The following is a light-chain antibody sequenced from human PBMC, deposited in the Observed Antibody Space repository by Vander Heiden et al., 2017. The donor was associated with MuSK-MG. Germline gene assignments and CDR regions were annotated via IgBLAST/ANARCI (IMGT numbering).Light chain of an antibody. CDR1: QSVISSY. CDR3: QQYDNDQYT. J-gene: IGKJ2*01. V-gene: IGKV3-20*01. Sequence: IVLTQSPGTLSLSPGERATLSCRPSQSVISSYLAWYQQKPGKAPRLLIYGASSRATGIPARFSGSGSGTDFTFTISSLQPEDFAAYYCQQYDNDQYTFGHGTKLEIK. CDR2: GAS.